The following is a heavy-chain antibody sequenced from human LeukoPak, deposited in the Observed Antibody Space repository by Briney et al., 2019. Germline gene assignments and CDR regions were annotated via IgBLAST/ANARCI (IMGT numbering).Heavy chain of an antibody. J-gene: IGHJ3*02. D-gene: IGHD7-27*01. CDR2: INSDGSST. Sequence: PGGSLRLSCAASGFTFSSYWMHWVRQAPGKGRVWVSRINSDGSSTSYADSVKGRFTISRDNAKNTLYLQMNSLRAEDTAVYYCARALGKAFDIWGQGTMVTVSS. V-gene: IGHV3-74*01. CDR3: ARALGKAFDI. CDR1: GFTFSSYW.